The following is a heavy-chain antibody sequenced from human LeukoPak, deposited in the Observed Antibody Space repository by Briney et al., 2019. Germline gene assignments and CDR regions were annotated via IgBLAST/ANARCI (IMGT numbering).Heavy chain of an antibody. J-gene: IGHJ5*02. CDR2: IYPGDSDT. D-gene: IGHD6-19*01. V-gene: IGHV5-51*01. CDR1: GYSFTSYW. CDR3: ARLAVAIEWFDP. Sequence: GESLKISCKGSGYSFTSYWIGWVRHMPGESLEWMGIIYPGDSDTRYSPSFQDHVTISADKSTCTASPRCSTLQGSDTALSYSARLAVAIEWFDPWGERTLVTVSS.